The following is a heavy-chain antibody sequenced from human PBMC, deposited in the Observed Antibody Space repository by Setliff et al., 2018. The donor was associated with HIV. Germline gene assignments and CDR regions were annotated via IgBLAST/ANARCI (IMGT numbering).Heavy chain of an antibody. CDR2: IYASGST. V-gene: IGHV4-4*07. CDR1: GGSIRTYY. Sequence: SETLSLTCSVSGGSIRTYYGNWVRQPAGKGLEWIGRIYASGSTSYNPSLKSRVTMSADTSKNQFSLKLSSVTAASTAVYYCARAGIVFPSAATFTYYYYTMDVGGQATTVTVSS. CDR3: ARAGIVFPSAATFTYYYYTMDV. D-gene: IGHD1-26*01. J-gene: IGHJ6*02.